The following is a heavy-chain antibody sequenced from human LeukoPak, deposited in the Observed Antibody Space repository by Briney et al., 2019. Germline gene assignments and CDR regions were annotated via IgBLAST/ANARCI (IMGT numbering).Heavy chain of an antibody. J-gene: IGHJ4*02. CDR3: AKDRFAMIVVVTLDY. CDR1: GFTFSSYS. Sequence: PGGSLRLSCAASGFTFSSYSMNWVRQAPGKGLEWVSSISSSSSYIYYADSVKGRFTISRDNSKNTLYLQMNSLRAEDTAVYYCAKDRFAMIVVVTLDYWGQGTLVTVSS. D-gene: IGHD3-22*01. V-gene: IGHV3-21*01. CDR2: ISSSSSYI.